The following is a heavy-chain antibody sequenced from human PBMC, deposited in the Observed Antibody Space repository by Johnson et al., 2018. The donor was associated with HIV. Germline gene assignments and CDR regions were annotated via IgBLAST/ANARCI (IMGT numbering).Heavy chain of an antibody. Sequence: QMLLVESGGGVVQPGRSLRLSCTASGFTFSSYGMHWVRQAPGKGLEWVAVIWYDGSNKYYADSVKGRFTISRDNSKNTLYLQMNSLRAEDTAVYYCAKGLFTDREDDVFDIWGQGTMVTVSS. J-gene: IGHJ3*02. CDR1: GFTFSSYG. V-gene: IGHV3-33*06. CDR3: AKGLFTDREDDVFDI. CDR2: IWYDGSNK. D-gene: IGHD1-26*01.